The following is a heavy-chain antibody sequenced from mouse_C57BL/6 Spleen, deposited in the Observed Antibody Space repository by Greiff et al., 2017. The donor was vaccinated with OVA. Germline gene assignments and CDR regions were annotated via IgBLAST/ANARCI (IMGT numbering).Heavy chain of an antibody. D-gene: IGHD2-4*01. CDR1: GYTFTSYW. CDR2: IHPNSGST. CDR3: ATPYDYGGYAC. J-gene: IGHJ3*01. Sequence: QVQLKQSGAELVKPGASVKLSCKASGYTFTSYWMHWVKQRPGQGLEWIGMIHPNSGSTNYNEKFKSKATLTVDKSSSTAYMQLSSLTSEDSAVYYCATPYDYGGYACWGQGPLVTVSA. V-gene: IGHV1-64*01.